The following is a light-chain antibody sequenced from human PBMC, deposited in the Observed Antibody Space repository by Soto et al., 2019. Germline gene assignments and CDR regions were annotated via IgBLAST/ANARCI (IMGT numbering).Light chain of an antibody. CDR3: QQYNSSPT. CDR2: KAS. J-gene: IGKJ1*01. Sequence: DIQMTQSPSTLSASVGDRVTITCRASQSISSWLAWYQQKPGKAPKLLIYKASILESGVPSRFSGSGSGKAFTLTFSSLQPDVFSTYYCQQYNSSPTFGQGTKVEIK. V-gene: IGKV1-5*03. CDR1: QSISSW.